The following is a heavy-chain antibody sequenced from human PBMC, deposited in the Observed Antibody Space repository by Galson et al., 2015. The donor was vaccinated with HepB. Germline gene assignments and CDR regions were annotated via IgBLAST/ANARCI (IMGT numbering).Heavy chain of an antibody. CDR2: IYPGDSDT. CDR3: ARHLPRYYYGSGTKVANYFDY. Sequence: QSGAEVKKPGESLKISCKGSGYSFTSYWIGWVRQMPGKGLEWMGIIYPGDSDTRYSPSFQGQVTISADKSISTAYLQWSSLKASDTAMYYCARHLPRYYYGSGTKVANYFDYWGQGTLVTVSS. J-gene: IGHJ4*02. D-gene: IGHD3-10*01. V-gene: IGHV5-51*01. CDR1: GYSFTSYW.